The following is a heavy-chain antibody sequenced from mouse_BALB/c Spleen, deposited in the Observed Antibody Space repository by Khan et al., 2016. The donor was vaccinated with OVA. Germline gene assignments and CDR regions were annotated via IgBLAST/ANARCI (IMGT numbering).Heavy chain of an antibody. Sequence: VQLQQSGAELAKPGASVKMSCKASGYTFINYWILWVKQRPGQGLEWIGYINPSTGYTEYNQNFKDKATLTADKSSSTAYMQLSSLTSEDSAVYYCARRGVRWYFDYWGQGTTLTVSS. CDR2: INPSTGYT. V-gene: IGHV1-7*01. J-gene: IGHJ2*01. CDR1: GYTFINYW. D-gene: IGHD1-1*01. CDR3: ARRGVRWYFDY.